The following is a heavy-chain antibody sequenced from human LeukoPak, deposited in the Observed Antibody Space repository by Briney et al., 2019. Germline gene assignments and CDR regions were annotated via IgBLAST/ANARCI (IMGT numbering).Heavy chain of an antibody. D-gene: IGHD3-10*01. Sequence: SETLSLTCTVSGGSISSYYWSWIRQPPGKGLEWIGYIYYSGSTNYNPSLKSRVTISVDTSKNQFSLKLSSVTAADTAVYYCARLYYYGSGSYLSGFDPWGQGTLVTVSS. V-gene: IGHV4-59*08. CDR1: GGSISSYY. CDR3: ARLYYYGSGSYLSGFDP. CDR2: IYYSGST. J-gene: IGHJ5*02.